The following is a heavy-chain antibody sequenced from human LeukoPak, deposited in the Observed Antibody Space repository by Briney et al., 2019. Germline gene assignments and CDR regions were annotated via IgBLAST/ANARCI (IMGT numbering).Heavy chain of an antibody. D-gene: IGHD3-22*01. CDR1: GFTFSSYA. J-gene: IGHJ4*02. Sequence: GGSLRLSCAASGFTFSSYAVSWVRQAPGKGLEWVSAISGSGGSTYYADSVKGRFTISRDNSKNTLYLQMNSLRAEDTAVYYCAKRSSDSSGYYSYFDYWGQGTLVTVSS. CDR3: AKRSSDSSGYYSYFDY. CDR2: ISGSGGST. V-gene: IGHV3-23*01.